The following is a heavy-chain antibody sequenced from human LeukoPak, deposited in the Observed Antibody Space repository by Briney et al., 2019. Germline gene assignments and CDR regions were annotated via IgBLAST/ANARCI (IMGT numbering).Heavy chain of an antibody. CDR1: GASISSSNYY. D-gene: IGHD3-22*01. Sequence: SETLSLTCAVSGASISSSNYYWGWVRQSPGKGLEWIGNIYSSGNTYYNASLKSRVTMYIDTSKNQFSLKLGSVTAADTAVYFCARARNYYDSSDYYYEGDAFDIWGQGTMVTVSS. V-gene: IGHV4-39*07. CDR2: IYSSGNT. J-gene: IGHJ3*02. CDR3: ARARNYYDSSDYYYEGDAFDI.